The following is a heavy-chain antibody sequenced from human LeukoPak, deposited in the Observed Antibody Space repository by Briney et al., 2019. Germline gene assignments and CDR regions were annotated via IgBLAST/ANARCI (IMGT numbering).Heavy chain of an antibody. CDR3: ARGILQPEWPYYYYMDV. Sequence: GDSVKVSCKASGGTFSSYAISWVRQAPGQGLEWMGRIIPIFGTANYAQKFQGRVTITTDESTSTAYMERSSLRSEDTAGYYCARGILQPEWPYYYYMDVWGKGTTVTVSS. CDR1: GGTFSSYA. J-gene: IGHJ6*03. CDR2: IIPIFGTA. D-gene: IGHD3-3*01. V-gene: IGHV1-69*05.